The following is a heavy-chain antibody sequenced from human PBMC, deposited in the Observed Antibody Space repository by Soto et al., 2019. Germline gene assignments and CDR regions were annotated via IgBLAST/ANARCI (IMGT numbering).Heavy chain of an antibody. CDR3: AKDSQGITIFGVVPGIYGMDV. J-gene: IGHJ6*02. CDR1: GFTFGTYT. Sequence: GGSLRLSCAASGFTFGTYTMNWVRQAPGKGLEWVSGIGGGGDTHYADSVKGRFTISRDNSKSMLYLQMNSLRAEDTAVYYCAKDSQGITIFGVVPGIYGMDVWGQGTTVTVSS. CDR2: IGGGGDT. V-gene: IGHV3-23*01. D-gene: IGHD3-3*01.